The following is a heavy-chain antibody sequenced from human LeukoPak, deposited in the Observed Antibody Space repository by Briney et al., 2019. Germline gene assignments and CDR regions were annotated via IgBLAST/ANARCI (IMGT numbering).Heavy chain of an antibody. D-gene: IGHD2-15*01. J-gene: IGHJ4*02. CDR2: ISGGGETT. Sequence: GGSLRLSCAASGFTFSSYAMSWVRQAPGKGLEWVSAISGGGETTYSVKGRFTISRDNSKNTVYMQMNSLRGEDTAVYYCAKDQIGGDYWGQGTLVTVSS. V-gene: IGHV3-23*01. CDR3: AKDQIGGDY. CDR1: GFTFSSYA.